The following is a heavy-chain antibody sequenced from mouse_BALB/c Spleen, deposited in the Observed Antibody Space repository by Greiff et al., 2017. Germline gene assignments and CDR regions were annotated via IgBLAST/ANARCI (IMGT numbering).Heavy chain of an antibody. CDR2: ISSGSSTN. CDR3: AREGRYDDGGDY. CDR1: GFTFSGFG. Sequence: EVQLVESGGGLVQPGGSRKLSCAASGFTFSGFGMHWVRQAPEKGLEWVAYISSGSSTNYYADTVKGRFTISRDNPKNTLFLQMTSLRSEDTAMYYCAREGRYDDGGDYWGQGTSVTVFS. D-gene: IGHD2-14*01. J-gene: IGHJ4*01. V-gene: IGHV5-17*02.